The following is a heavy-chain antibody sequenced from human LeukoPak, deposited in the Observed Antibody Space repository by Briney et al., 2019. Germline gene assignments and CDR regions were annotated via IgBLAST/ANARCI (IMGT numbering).Heavy chain of an antibody. CDR3: ARDLGYDGNSASFDP. J-gene: IGHJ5*02. Sequence: SVKVSCKASGGTFSSYAISWVRQAPRQGLEWMGGIIPIFGTANYAQKFQGRVTITADESTSTAYMELSSLRSKDTALDYCARDLGYDGNSASFDPWGPGTLVTVSS. D-gene: IGHD4-23*01. V-gene: IGHV1-69*13. CDR1: GGTFSSYA. CDR2: IIPIFGTA.